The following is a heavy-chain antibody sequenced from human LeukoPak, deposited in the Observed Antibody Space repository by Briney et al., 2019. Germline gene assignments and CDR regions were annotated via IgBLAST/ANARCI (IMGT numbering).Heavy chain of an antibody. D-gene: IGHD6-19*01. CDR1: GGSISSSSYY. J-gene: IGHJ6*02. Sequence: SETLSLTCTVSGGSISSSSYYWGWIRQPPGKGLEWIGSIYYSGSTYYNPSPKSRVTISVDTSKNQFSPKLSSVTAADTAVYYCARQPMNSGWYNSPYYYGMDVWGQGTTVTVSS. V-gene: IGHV4-39*01. CDR2: IYYSGST. CDR3: ARQPMNSGWYNSPYYYGMDV.